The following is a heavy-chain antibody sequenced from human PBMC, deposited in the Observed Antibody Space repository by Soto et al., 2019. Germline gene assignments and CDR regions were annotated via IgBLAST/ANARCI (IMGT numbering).Heavy chain of an antibody. CDR3: ARDYYDFWSGPSEIEETYYYYYMDV. CDR2: INAGNGNT. Sequence: ASVKVSCKASGYTFTSYAMHWVRQAPGQRLEWMGWINAGNGNTKYSQKFQGRVTITRDTSASTAYMELSSLRSEDTAVYYCARDYYDFWSGPSEIEETYYYYYMDVWGKGTTVTVSS. D-gene: IGHD3-3*01. V-gene: IGHV1-3*01. CDR1: GYTFTSYA. J-gene: IGHJ6*03.